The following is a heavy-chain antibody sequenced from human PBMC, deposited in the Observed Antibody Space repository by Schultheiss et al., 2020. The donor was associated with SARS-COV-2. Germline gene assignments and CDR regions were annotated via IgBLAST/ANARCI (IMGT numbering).Heavy chain of an antibody. CDR3: GRMNLYSFDY. V-gene: IGHV4-30-4*01. Sequence: SETLSLTCTVSNVSVNIGEYFWSWIRQPPGKGLEWIGYIYYSDVLRYNPSLKSRVSMSLDTSKNQFSLRLRSVTASDTAVYFCGRMNLYSFDYWGRGTLVTVSS. CDR2: IYYSDVL. J-gene: IGHJ4*02. CDR1: NVSVNIGEYF. D-gene: IGHD1-14*01.